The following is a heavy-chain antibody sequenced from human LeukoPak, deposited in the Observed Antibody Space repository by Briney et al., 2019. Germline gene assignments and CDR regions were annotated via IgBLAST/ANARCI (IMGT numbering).Heavy chain of an antibody. J-gene: IGHJ4*02. V-gene: IGHV1-2*02. CDR1: GYTFIGYY. Sequence: ASVKVSCKASGYTFIGYYMYWVRQAPGQGLEWMGWINPNSGGTNYAQKFQGRVTMTRDTSISTAYMELSGLRFDDTAVYYCGRLAVAVNYFGYWGQGTLVTVSS. D-gene: IGHD6-19*01. CDR2: INPNSGGT. CDR3: GRLAVAVNYFGY.